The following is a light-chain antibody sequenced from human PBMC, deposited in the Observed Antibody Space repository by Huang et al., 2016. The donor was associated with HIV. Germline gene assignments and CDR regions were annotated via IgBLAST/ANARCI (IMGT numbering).Light chain of an antibody. CDR2: GAS. Sequence: EIVMTQSPATLSVSPGERATLSCRASQSIDNKLAWYQQKPGQAPTLLIYGASTRATGIPARFSASGSGTDFTLTISSLQSEDFAIYYCQQYANWPPRTFGQGTKVEIK. CDR1: QSIDNK. V-gene: IGKV3-15*01. CDR3: QQYANWPPRT. J-gene: IGKJ1*01.